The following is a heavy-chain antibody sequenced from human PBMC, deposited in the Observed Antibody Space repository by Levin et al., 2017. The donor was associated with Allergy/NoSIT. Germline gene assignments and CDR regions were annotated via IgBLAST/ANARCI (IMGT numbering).Heavy chain of an antibody. D-gene: IGHD2-15*01. Sequence: GGSLRLSCAASGFTSSSYWMSWVRQAPGKGLEWVANIKQDGSEKYYVDSVKGRFTISRDNAKNSVYLQMNSLRVEDTAVYYCVRDRKGYCSGVSCYSDYWGQGILVTVSS. J-gene: IGHJ4*02. CDR1: GFTSSSYW. V-gene: IGHV3-7*01. CDR2: IKQDGSEK. CDR3: VRDRKGYCSGVSCYSDY.